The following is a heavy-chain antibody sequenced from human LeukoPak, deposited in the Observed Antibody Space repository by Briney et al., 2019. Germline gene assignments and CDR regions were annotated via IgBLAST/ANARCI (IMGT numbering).Heavy chain of an antibody. CDR1: GFTFSSYA. V-gene: IGHV3-48*03. CDR2: ISSSGSTI. D-gene: IGHD6-19*01. CDR3: ARGKQWLVPYYFDY. J-gene: IGHJ4*02. Sequence: PGRSLRLSCAASGFTFSSYAMNWVRQAPGEGLEWVSYISSSGSTIYYADSVKGRFTISRDNAKNSLYLQMNSLRAEDTAVYYCARGKQWLVPYYFDYWGQGTLVTVSS.